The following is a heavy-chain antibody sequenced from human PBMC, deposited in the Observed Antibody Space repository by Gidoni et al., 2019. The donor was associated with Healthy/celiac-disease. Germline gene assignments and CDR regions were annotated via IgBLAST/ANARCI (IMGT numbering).Heavy chain of an antibody. CDR2: ISWNSGSI. D-gene: IGHD3-10*01. V-gene: IGHV3-9*01. CDR1: GFTLDDYA. CDR3: AKEAITMVRGVIIL. Sequence: EVQLVESGGGLVQPGRSLRLSCAASGFTLDDYAMHWVRQAPGKGLEWVSVISWNSGSIGYADSVKGRFTISRDNAKNSLYLQMNSLRAEDTALYYCAKEAITMVRGVIILWGQGTLVTVSS. J-gene: IGHJ4*02.